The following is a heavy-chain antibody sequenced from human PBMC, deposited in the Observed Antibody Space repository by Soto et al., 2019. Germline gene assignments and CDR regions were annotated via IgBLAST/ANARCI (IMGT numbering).Heavy chain of an antibody. D-gene: IGHD2-2*01. CDR2: IIPIFGTA. Sequence: SVKVSCKASGGTFSSYAISWVRQAPGQGLEWMGGIIPIFGTANYAQKFQGRVTITADESTSTAYMELSSLRSEDTAVYYCARQLGQLLGPYYYYYGMDVWGQGTTVTVSS. CDR3: ARQLGQLLGPYYYYYGMDV. CDR1: GGTFSSYA. V-gene: IGHV1-69*13. J-gene: IGHJ6*02.